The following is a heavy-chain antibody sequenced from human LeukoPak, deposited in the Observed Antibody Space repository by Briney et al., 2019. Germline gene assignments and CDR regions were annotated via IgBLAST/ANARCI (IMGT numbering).Heavy chain of an antibody. CDR3: ARTRSSSSSWYGQFDY. J-gene: IGHJ4*02. CDR2: IIPIFGTA. V-gene: IGHV1-69*06. Sequence: GASVKVSCKASGGTFSSYAISWVRQAPGQGLEWMGGIIPIFGTANYAQKFQGRVTITADKSTSTAYMELSSLRSEDTAVDYCARTRSSSSSWYGQFDYWGQGTLVTVSS. D-gene: IGHD6-13*01. CDR1: GGTFSSYA.